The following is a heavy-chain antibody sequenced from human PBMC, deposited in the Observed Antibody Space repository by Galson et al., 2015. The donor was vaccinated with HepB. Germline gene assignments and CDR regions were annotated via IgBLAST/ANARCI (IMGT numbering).Heavy chain of an antibody. CDR3: AREAVTTYGLDV. CDR1: GFTSSNYN. CDR2: ITSSSTII. V-gene: IGHV3-48*02. Sequence: SLRLSCAASGFTSSNYNMNWVRQAPGKGLEWVSYITSSSTIIYYADSVKGRFTISRDNGKNPLYLQMNSLRDEDTAVYYCAREAVTTYGLDVWGQGTTVTVSS. J-gene: IGHJ6*02. D-gene: IGHD1-14*01.